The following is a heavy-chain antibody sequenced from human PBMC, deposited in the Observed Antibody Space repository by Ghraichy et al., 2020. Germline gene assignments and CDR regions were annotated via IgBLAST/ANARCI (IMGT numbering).Heavy chain of an antibody. Sequence: GGSLRLSCAASGFTFSTYSMNWVRQAPGKGLEWVSSISRSSNYIYYADSVKGRFTISRDNAKNSLYLQMNSLRDEDTAVYFCARDRSPVTWGISRYALDYWGQGTLVTVSS. D-gene: IGHD7-27*01. CDR2: ISRSSNYI. CDR1: GFTFSTYS. V-gene: IGHV3-21*01. J-gene: IGHJ4*02. CDR3: ARDRSPVTWGISRYALDY.